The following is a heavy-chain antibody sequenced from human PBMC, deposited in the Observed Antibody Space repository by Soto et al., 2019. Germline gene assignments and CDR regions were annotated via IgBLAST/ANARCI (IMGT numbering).Heavy chain of an antibody. D-gene: IGHD6-25*01. CDR3: ASVEARTPSVGSAVDI. V-gene: IGHV1-18*01. CDR1: GYTFTSYG. Sequence: ASVKVSCKASGYTFTSYGISWVRQAPGQGLEWMGWISAYNGNTNYAQKLQGRVTMTTDTSTSTAYMELRSLRSDDTAVYYCASVEARTPSVGSAVDIWGQGTMVTVSS. CDR2: ISAYNGNT. J-gene: IGHJ3*02.